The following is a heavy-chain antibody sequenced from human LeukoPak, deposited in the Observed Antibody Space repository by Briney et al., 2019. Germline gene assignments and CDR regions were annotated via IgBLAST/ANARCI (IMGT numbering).Heavy chain of an antibody. Sequence: AAVKVSCKASGYTFTSYGISWVRQAPGQGLEWMGWISAYKGKTNYAQKLQGRVTMTTDTSTSTAYMELRSLRSDDMAVYYCARDLGRRCSGGRCYYNYNYMDVWCNGTTVTISS. V-gene: IGHV1-18*03. CDR3: ARDLGRRCSGGRCYYNYNYMDV. D-gene: IGHD2-15*01. CDR1: GYTFTSYG. J-gene: IGHJ6*03. CDR2: ISAYKGKT.